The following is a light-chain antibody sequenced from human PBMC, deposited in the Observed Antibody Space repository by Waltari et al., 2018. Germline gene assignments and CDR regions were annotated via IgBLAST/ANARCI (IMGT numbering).Light chain of an antibody. V-gene: IGLV2-11*01. Sequence: QSALTQPRSVSGSPGQSVAISCTGTSSDVGGYDYVSWYQQHPGNAPKLMIYDVIKRPSGVPDRFSGSKSANTASLTISGLQAEDEADYYCCSYAGSYTWVFGGGTKLTVL. J-gene: IGLJ3*02. CDR3: CSYAGSYTWV. CDR1: SSDVGGYDY. CDR2: DVI.